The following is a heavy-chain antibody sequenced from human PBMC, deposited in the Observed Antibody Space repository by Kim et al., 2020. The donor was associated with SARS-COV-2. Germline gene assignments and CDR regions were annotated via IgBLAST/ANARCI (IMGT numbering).Heavy chain of an antibody. CDR3: AREPTTVTTKSLS. V-gene: IGHV4-39*07. J-gene: IGHJ4*02. Sequence: SETLSLTCTVSGGSISSSSYYWGWIRQPPGKGLEWIGSIYYSGSTYYNPSLKSRVTISVDTSKNQFSLKLSSVTAADTAVYYCAREPTTVTTKSLSWGQGTLVTVSS. CDR2: IYYSGST. D-gene: IGHD4-17*01. CDR1: GGSISSSSYY.